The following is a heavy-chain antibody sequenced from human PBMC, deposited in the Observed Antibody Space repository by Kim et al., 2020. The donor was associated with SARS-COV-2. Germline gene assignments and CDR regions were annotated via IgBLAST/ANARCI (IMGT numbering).Heavy chain of an antibody. CDR2: VNHRGST. Sequence: SETLSLTCAVYGGSFSGYCWTWIRQPAGKALEWIGEVNHRGSTNYNPSLKSRVTISADTSKNQFSLKLSSVTAADTAVYYCARTPDYDILTGDYSDAFDIWGQGTMVTVSS. CDR3: ARTPDYDILTGDYSDAFDI. D-gene: IGHD3-9*01. CDR1: GGSFSGYC. J-gene: IGHJ3*02. V-gene: IGHV4-34*01.